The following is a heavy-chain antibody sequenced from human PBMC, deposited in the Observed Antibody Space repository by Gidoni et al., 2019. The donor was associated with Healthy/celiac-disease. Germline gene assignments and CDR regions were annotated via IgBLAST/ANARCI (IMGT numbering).Heavy chain of an antibody. CDR3: AGARWSDRSPLDY. CDR1: GFTVSSNY. Sequence: EVQLVESGGGLIQPGGSLRLSCAASGFTVSSNYMSWVRQAPGKGLEWVSVIYSGGSTYYADSVKGRFTISRDNSKNTLYLQMNSLRAEDTAVYYCAGARWSDRSPLDYWGQGTLVTVSS. CDR2: IYSGGST. J-gene: IGHJ4*02. V-gene: IGHV3-53*01. D-gene: IGHD3-3*01.